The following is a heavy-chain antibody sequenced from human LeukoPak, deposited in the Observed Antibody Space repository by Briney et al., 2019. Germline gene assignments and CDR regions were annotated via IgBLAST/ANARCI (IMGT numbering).Heavy chain of an antibody. J-gene: IGHJ4*02. CDR3: ARMALGDSSGWVDY. V-gene: IGHV4-34*12. Sequence: SETLSLTCAVNGGSFSGYYWSWIRQSPGKGLEYIGEIIHSGSTNFNPSLKSRVTISIDTSKNQFSLKLSSVTAVDTAVYYCARMALGDSSGWVDYWGQGTLVTVSS. CDR1: GGSFSGYY. D-gene: IGHD6-19*01. CDR2: IIHSGST.